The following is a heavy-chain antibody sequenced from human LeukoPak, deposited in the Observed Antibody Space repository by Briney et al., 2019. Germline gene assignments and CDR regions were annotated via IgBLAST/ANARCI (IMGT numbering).Heavy chain of an antibody. CDR1: GGPISSYY. Sequence: PSETLSLACTVSGGPISSYYWSWIRQPPGRGLEWIGYIYYSGSTNYNPSLKSRVTISVDTSKNQFSLKPSSVTAADTAVYYCARGVRMVRGVIKGFDYWGQGTLVTVSS. V-gene: IGHV4-59*01. CDR2: IYYSGST. D-gene: IGHD3-10*01. CDR3: ARGVRMVRGVIKGFDY. J-gene: IGHJ4*02.